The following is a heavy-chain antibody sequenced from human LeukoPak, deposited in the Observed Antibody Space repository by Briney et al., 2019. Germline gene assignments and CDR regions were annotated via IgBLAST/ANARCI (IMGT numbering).Heavy chain of an antibody. CDR2: IYSGGST. Sequence: GGSLRLSCAASGFTVSSNYMSWVRQAPGKGLEWGSVIYSGGSTYYADSVKGRFTISRHNSKNTLYLQMNSLRAEDTAVYYCARDGFFGSGSPPHYYYGMDVWGQGTTVTVSS. V-gene: IGHV3-53*04. J-gene: IGHJ6*02. D-gene: IGHD3-10*01. CDR3: ARDGFFGSGSPPHYYYGMDV. CDR1: GFTVSSNY.